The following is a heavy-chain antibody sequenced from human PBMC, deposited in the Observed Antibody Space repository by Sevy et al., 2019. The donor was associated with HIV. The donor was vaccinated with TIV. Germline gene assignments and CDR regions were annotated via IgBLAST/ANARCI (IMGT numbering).Heavy chain of an antibody. J-gene: IGHJ4*01. Sequence: GGSLRLSCVGSGFRFGSQAMSWVRQAPGKGLEWVSGMRGRGDSRGYAHSEKGRFTISRDNSKNTVYLQLNSLTAEEKALYYCAKDVPDQSWYDDFWSGSPCFDNWGRGILVTVSS. V-gene: IGHV3-23*01. CDR3: AKDVPDQSWYDDFWSGSPCFDN. CDR2: MRGRGDSR. CDR1: GFRFGSQA. D-gene: IGHD3-3*01.